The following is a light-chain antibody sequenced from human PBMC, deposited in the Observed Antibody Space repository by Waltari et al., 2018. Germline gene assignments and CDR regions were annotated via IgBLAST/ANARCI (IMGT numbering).Light chain of an antibody. CDR2: GAS. J-gene: IGKJ1*01. CDR1: QSITTY. V-gene: IGKV1-39*01. CDR3: QQTYSTPPWT. Sequence: DIQMTQSPSSLSASVGDTVTITCRASQSITTYLTWYQQKAGKAPELLIFGASSLQTGVPSRFSGSGSGTDFTLTINSLQPEDFATYYCQQTYSTPPWTFGQGTNMEI.